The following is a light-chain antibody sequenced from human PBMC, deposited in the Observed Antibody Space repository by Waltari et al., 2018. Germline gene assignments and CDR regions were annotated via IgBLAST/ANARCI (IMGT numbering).Light chain of an antibody. V-gene: IGKV4-1*01. Sequence: DIVMTQSPDSLAVSLGERATINCKSSHSVFWSSKDKNCLAWYQQNQQQPTKLLIYWAANRESGVPDRCSDIGSWTDFTLTISSLQAEDVAVYYCQQYCDSPRTFGQGTKVEIK. CDR2: WAA. J-gene: IGKJ1*01. CDR3: QQYCDSPRT. CDR1: HSVFWSSKDKNC.